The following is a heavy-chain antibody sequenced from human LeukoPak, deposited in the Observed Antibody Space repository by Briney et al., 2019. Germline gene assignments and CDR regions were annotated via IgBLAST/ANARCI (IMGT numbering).Heavy chain of an antibody. CDR3: ARLPTEEVSDFWSGRVFDP. V-gene: IGHV4-38-2*01. J-gene: IGHJ5*02. D-gene: IGHD3-3*01. CDR2: IYHSGST. CDR1: GYSISSGYY. Sequence: SETLSLTCAVSGYSISSGYYWGWIRQPPGKGLEWIGSIYHSGSTYYNPSLKSRVTISVDTSKNQFSLKLSSVTAADTAVYYCARLPTEEVSDFWSGRVFDPWGQGTLVTVSS.